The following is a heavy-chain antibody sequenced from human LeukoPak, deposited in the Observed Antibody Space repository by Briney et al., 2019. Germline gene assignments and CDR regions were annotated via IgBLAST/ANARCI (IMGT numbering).Heavy chain of an antibody. Sequence: AASVNVSCKASGGTFSRYAISWARQAPGQGLEWMGGIIPIFGTANYAQKFQGRVTITADESTSTAYMELSSLRSEDTAVYYCARLSLSSGYYYYYGMDVWGQGTTVTVSS. CDR2: IIPIFGTA. V-gene: IGHV1-69*13. CDR1: GGTFSRYA. J-gene: IGHJ6*02. CDR3: ARLSLSSGYYYYYGMDV. D-gene: IGHD2/OR15-2a*01.